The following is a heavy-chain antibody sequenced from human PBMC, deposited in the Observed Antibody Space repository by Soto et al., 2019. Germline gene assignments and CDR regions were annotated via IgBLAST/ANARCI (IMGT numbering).Heavy chain of an antibody. CDR1: GYPVTAYY. J-gene: IGHJ3*02. CDR2: INPATGAA. V-gene: IGHV1-2*02. CDR3: ARGGGVGVAGSAAFDM. D-gene: IGHD3-3*01. Sequence: QLHLVQSGAVVKKPGASVTVSCSASGYPVTAYYMHWVRQAPGRGLEWMGGINPATGAAKSTQTLQGRVTMTRDTSTSTVFMELSGLTSEDTAVFFCARGGGVGVAGSAAFDMWGQGTLVTVSS.